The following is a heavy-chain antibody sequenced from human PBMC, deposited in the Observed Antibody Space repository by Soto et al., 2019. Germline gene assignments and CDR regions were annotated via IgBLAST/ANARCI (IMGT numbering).Heavy chain of an antibody. CDR2: IYYSGST. CDR1: GGSISSGNYY. CDR3: ARRLIAAAGTRVNWFDP. Sequence: SETLSLTCTVSGGSISSGNYYWSWIRQPPGKGLEWIGYIYYSGSTYYNSSLESRVTISVDTSKNQFSLKLSSVTAADTAVYYCARRLIAAAGTRVNWFDPWGQGTLVTVSS. J-gene: IGHJ5*02. V-gene: IGHV4-30-4*01. D-gene: IGHD6-13*01.